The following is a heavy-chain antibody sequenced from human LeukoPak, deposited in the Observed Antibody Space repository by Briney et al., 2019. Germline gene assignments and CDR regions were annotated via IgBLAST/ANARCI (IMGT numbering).Heavy chain of an antibody. Sequence: PGGSLRLSCAASGFTFSNSWMGWVRQDPGNGLEWVANIKKDGSDQYYGDSVKGRFTISRDNTKNSLFLQMNSLRAEDTAMYYCTTYYDSGPSKDWGQGTLVTVSS. CDR3: TTYYDSGPSKD. CDR1: GFTFSNSW. D-gene: IGHD3-22*01. V-gene: IGHV3-7*03. J-gene: IGHJ4*02. CDR2: IKKDGSDQ.